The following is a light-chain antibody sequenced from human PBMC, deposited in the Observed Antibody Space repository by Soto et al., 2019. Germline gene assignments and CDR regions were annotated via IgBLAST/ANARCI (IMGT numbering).Light chain of an antibody. J-gene: IGKJ3*01. CDR3: QQYSTWPLT. CDR1: QTVNSN. CDR2: GAS. V-gene: IGKV3-15*01. Sequence: EKVLTQFPPTLSVSPGERATLSCWASQTVNSNLAWYQQKPGQAPRLLITGASTRATGIPARFSASGSGTQFTLTISSLQSEDVAVYYCQQYSTWPLTFGPGTKVEVK.